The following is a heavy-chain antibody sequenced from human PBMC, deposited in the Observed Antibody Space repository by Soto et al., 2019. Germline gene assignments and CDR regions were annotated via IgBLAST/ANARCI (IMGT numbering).Heavy chain of an antibody. J-gene: IGHJ4*02. Sequence: GGSLRLSCAASGFTFDTYAMFWVRQAPGKGLEWVSTLTVSGSNTYYADSVKGRITLSRDTAKSTLYMQMNSLRAEDTAMYYCAKNGWGGATCYSGFDYWGQGTLVTVSS. D-gene: IGHD2-15*01. CDR1: GFTFDTYA. V-gene: IGHV3-23*01. CDR2: LTVSGSNT. CDR3: AKNGWGGATCYSGFDY.